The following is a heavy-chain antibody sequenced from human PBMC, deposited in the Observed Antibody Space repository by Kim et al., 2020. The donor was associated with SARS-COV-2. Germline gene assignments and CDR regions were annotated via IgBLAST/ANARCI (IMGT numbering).Heavy chain of an antibody. J-gene: IGHJ5*02. Sequence: SETLSLTCTVSGGSISTYYCSWIRQPPGKGLEWIGYIYYSGSTKYNPSLKSRVTISVDTSKNQFSLKVRSVTAADTAGFDFAREIGIAGHNGIDPWGQGT. V-gene: IGHV4-59*13. CDR1: GGSISTYY. CDR3: AREIGIAGHNGIDP. D-gene: IGHD6-13*01. CDR2: IYYSGST.